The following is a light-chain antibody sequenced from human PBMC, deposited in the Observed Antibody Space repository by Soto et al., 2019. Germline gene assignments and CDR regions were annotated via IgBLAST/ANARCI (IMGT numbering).Light chain of an antibody. Sequence: EVVLTQSPGTLSLSPGEGATLSCRASQRVTNNYLAWYQQKPGHPPKLLIYGASSRATGIPDRFSGSGSGTDFTLTISKMELEDFPVYFCHQYGSSPRTFGQGTKVEF. CDR1: QRVTNNY. CDR2: GAS. J-gene: IGKJ1*01. CDR3: HQYGSSPRT. V-gene: IGKV3-20*01.